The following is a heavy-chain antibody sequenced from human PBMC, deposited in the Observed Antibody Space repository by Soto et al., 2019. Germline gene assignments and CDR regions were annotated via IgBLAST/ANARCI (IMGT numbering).Heavy chain of an antibody. CDR2: IWYDGSNK. CDR3: ARDEGLGVNYYYYGMDV. CDR1: GFTFSSYG. Sequence: QVQLVKSGGGVVQPGRSLRLSCAASGFTFSSYGMHWVRQAPGKGLEWVAVIWYDGSNKYYADSVKGRFTISRDNSKNTLYLQMNSLRAEDTAVYYCARDEGLGVNYYYYGMDVWGQGTTVTVSS. V-gene: IGHV3-33*01. D-gene: IGHD3-10*01. J-gene: IGHJ6*02.